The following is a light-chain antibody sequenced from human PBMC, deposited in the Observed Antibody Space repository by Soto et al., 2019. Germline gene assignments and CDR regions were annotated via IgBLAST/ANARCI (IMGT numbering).Light chain of an antibody. CDR1: SSNIATNS. J-gene: IGLJ2*01. V-gene: IGLV1-44*01. Sequence: QSALTQPPSVSGTPGQRVTISCSGSSSNIATNSVNWYQQLPATAPRLLIYTNNRRPSEVPDRFSGSKSGTSASLAISGLQSEDEAEYYCAVWDDNLNSVVFGGGTKLTVL. CDR2: TNN. CDR3: AVWDDNLNSVV.